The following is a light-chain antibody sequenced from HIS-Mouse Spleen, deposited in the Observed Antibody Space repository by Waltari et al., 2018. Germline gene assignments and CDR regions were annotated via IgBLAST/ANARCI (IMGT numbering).Light chain of an antibody. CDR1: SSDVGSYNL. Sequence: QSALTQPASVSGSPGQSITISCTGTSSDVGSYNLVSCYQQHPGKAPKLMIYGGSTRPSGVSNRFSGSKSGNTASLTISGLQAEDEADYYCCSYAGSSTWVFGGGTKLTVL. J-gene: IGLJ3*02. V-gene: IGLV2-23*01. CDR2: GGS. CDR3: CSYAGSSTWV.